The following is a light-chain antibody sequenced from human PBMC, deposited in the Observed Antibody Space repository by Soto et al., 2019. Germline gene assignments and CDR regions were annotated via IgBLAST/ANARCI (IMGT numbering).Light chain of an antibody. CDR3: QSYASSRSGWV. CDR1: SSNIGAGYG. V-gene: IGLV1-40*01. J-gene: IGLJ3*02. CDR2: GNN. Sequence: QSVLTQPPSVSGAPGQRVTISCTGSSSNIGAGYGVHWYQQLPGTAPKLPLYGNNNRPSGVPDRFSSSKSATSDSLAITGLQAEDEDDYYYQSYASSRSGWVFGGGTKLTVL.